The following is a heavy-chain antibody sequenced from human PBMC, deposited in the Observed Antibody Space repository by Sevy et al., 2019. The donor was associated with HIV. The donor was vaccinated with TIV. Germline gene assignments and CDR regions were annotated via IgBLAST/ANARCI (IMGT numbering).Heavy chain of an antibody. Sequence: GGSLRLSCAASGFSFSIYSVNWVRQAPGKGLEWVSFVGTTRNQIYYADSVRGRFTISRDNAKNSVYLQMTSLRDEDTAVYYCARGRHCGGSSCYSSWLDPWAREPWSPSPQ. V-gene: IGHV3-21*01. CDR3: ARGRHCGGSSCYSSWLDP. CDR2: VGTTRNQI. J-gene: IGHJ5*02. CDR1: GFSFSIYS. D-gene: IGHD2-15*01.